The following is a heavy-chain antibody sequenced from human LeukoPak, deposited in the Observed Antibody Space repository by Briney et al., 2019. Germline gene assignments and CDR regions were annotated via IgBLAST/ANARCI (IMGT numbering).Heavy chain of an antibody. Sequence: GGSLRLSCAASGFTFRSCWMSWVRQAPGKGLEWVATIKQDGSGKYYVDSVKGRFTISRDNAKNSVYLQMNSLRAEDTAVYYCARAWGVYSSSWYHQYDNWGQGTLVTVSS. CDR2: IKQDGSGK. V-gene: IGHV3-7*01. CDR3: ARAWGVYSSSWYHQYDN. CDR1: GFTFRSCW. D-gene: IGHD6-13*01. J-gene: IGHJ4*02.